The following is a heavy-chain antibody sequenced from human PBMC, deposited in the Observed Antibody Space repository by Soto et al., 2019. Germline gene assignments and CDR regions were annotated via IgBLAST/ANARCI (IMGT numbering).Heavy chain of an antibody. CDR2: IYYSGGT. V-gene: IGHV4-31*03. Sequence: QVQLQESGPGLVKPSQTLSLTCTVSGGSISRGGYYWSWIRQHPGKGLEWIGYIYYSGGTYYNPSLKSRVTISVDTSENQFSLRLSXVTAADTAVYYCARKDSGYADYMDVWGKGTTVTVSS. CDR3: ARKDSGYADYMDV. D-gene: IGHD5-12*01. J-gene: IGHJ6*03. CDR1: GGSISRGGYY.